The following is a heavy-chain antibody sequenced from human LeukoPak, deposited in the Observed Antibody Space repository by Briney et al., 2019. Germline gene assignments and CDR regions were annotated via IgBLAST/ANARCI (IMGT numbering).Heavy chain of an antibody. V-gene: IGHV3-21*01. J-gene: IGHJ3*01. Sequence: GGSLRLSCTASGFTFFHYAMNWVRQAPGKGLEWVASISYVSTYQHYADSVKGRFIISRDNAKDSLFLHMSSLSVEDMAVYYCARDRNDSGDPDAFDFWGQGTVFTVSS. CDR1: GFTFFHYA. CDR3: ARDRNDSGDPDAFDF. CDR2: ISYVSTYQ. D-gene: IGHD4-17*01.